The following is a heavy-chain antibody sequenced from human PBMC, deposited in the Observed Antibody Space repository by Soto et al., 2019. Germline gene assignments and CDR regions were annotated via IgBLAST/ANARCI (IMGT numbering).Heavy chain of an antibody. V-gene: IGHV1-18*01. CDR3: ARVWVGTTFAYYYGMDV. D-gene: IGHD1-1*01. CDR1: GYTFTTYG. CDR2: ISAYNGNT. Sequence: QVQLVQSGAEVKKPGASVKVSCKASGYTFTTYGINWVRQAPGQGLEWMGWISAYNGNTNYAQKLQGRVTMTTDTSTSTAYMELRSLRSDDTAVYYCARVWVGTTFAYYYGMDVWCQGTTVIVSS. J-gene: IGHJ6*01.